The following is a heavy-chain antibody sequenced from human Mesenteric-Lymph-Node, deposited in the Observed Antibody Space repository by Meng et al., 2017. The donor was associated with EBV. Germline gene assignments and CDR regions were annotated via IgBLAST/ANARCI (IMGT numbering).Heavy chain of an antibody. J-gene: IGHJ4*02. Sequence: TYYNPSLKSRVTISVDTSKNQFSLKLSSVTAADTAVYYCARPDSSSWIHFDYWGQGTLVTVSS. V-gene: IGHV4-39*01. D-gene: IGHD6-13*01. CDR3: ARPDSSSWIHFDY. CDR2: T.